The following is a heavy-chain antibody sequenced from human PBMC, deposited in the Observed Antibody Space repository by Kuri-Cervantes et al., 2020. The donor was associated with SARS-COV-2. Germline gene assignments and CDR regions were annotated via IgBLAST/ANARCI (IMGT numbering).Heavy chain of an antibody. CDR1: GFTFSSYA. V-gene: IGHV3-30-3*01. Sequence: GESLKISCADSGFTFSSYAMHSVRQAPGKRLEWVAVLSYDGSNKYYADSVKGRFTISRDNSKNTLYLQMNSQRAEDTTVYYCATSPVAAPFGAFDIWGQGTMVTVSS. J-gene: IGHJ3*02. D-gene: IGHD6-19*01. CDR2: LSYDGSNK. CDR3: ATSPVAAPFGAFDI.